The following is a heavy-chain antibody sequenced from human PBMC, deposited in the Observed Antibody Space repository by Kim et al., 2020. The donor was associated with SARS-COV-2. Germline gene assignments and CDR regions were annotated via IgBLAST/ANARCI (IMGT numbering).Heavy chain of an antibody. CDR2: G. Sequence: GHYAQRFQGRVTITADESTSTAYMELSSLRSEDTAVYYCARYPQTYGMDVWGQGTTVTVSS. J-gene: IGHJ6*02. CDR3: ARYPQTYGMDV. V-gene: IGHV1-69*01.